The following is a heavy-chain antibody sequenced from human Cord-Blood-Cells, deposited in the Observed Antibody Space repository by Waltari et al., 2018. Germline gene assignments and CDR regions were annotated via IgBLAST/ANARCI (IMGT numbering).Heavy chain of an antibody. Sequence: QLQLQESGPGLVKPSETLSLTCTVSGGSISSSSYYWGWIRQPPGKGLEWIGSIYYSGSTYYNPSLKSRVTIAVDTSKNQFSLKLSAVTAADTAVYYWARLRAAVAGDAFDIWGQGTMVTVSS. D-gene: IGHD6-19*01. V-gene: IGHV4-39*07. CDR1: GGSISSSSYY. J-gene: IGHJ3*02. CDR3: ARLRAAVAGDAFDI. CDR2: IYYSGST.